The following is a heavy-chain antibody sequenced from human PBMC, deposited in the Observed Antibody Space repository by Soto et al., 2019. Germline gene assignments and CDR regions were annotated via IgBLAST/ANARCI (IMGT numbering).Heavy chain of an antibody. CDR2: IKQDGSEK. D-gene: IGHD4-4*01. CDR1: GFTFSSYW. Sequence: GESLKISCAASGFTFSSYWMSWVRQAPGKGLEWVANIKQDGSEKYYVDSVKGRFTISRDNAKNSLYLQMNSLRAEDTAVYYCARDRTVTAPDAFDIWGQGTMVTVSS. J-gene: IGHJ3*02. V-gene: IGHV3-7*01. CDR3: ARDRTVTAPDAFDI.